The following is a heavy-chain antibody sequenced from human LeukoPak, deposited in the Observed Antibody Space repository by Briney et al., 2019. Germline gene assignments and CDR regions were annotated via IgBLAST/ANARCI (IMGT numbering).Heavy chain of an antibody. CDR1: GYTFTDYY. CDR3: ATDEETIFGVVIIN. V-gene: IGHV1-69-2*01. Sequence: GATVKISCKASGYTFTDYYMHWVQQAPGKGLEWMGRVDPEDGETIYAEKFQGRVTITADTSTDTAYMELSSLRSEDTAVYYCATDEETIFGVVIINWGQGTLVTVSS. CDR2: VDPEDGET. D-gene: IGHD3-3*01. J-gene: IGHJ4*02.